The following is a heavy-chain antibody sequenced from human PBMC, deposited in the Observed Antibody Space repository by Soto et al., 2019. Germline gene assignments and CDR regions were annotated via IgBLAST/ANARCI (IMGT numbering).Heavy chain of an antibody. V-gene: IGHV3-49*03. J-gene: IGHJ5*02. CDR2: IRSKAYGGTT. CDR1: GFTFGDYA. D-gene: IGHD6-13*01. CDR3: TIDTASSWYVGSWFDP. Sequence: PGGSLRLSCTASGFTFGDYAMSWFRQAPGKGLEWVGFIRSKAYGGTTEYAASVKGRFTISRDDSKSIAYLQMNSLKTEDTAVYYCTIDTASSWYVGSWFDPWGQGTLVTVSS.